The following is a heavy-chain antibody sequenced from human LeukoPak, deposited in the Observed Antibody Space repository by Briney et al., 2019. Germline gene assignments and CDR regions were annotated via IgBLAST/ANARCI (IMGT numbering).Heavy chain of an antibody. V-gene: IGHV1-69*13. J-gene: IGHJ4*02. CDR1: GGTFSSYA. D-gene: IGHD6-13*01. CDR2: IIPILGTA. CDR3: AREAGQQQLATDY. Sequence: ASVKVSCKASGGTFSSYAISWVRQAPGQGLEWMGGIIPILGTANYAQKFQGRVTITADESTSTAYMELSSLRSEDTAVYYCAREAGQQQLATDYWGQGTLVTVSS.